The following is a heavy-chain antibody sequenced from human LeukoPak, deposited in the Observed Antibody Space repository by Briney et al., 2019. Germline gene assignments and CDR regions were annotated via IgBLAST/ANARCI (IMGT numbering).Heavy chain of an antibody. J-gene: IGHJ4*02. V-gene: IGHV3-23*01. CDR1: GFTLSSYA. CDR2: ISGSGGST. D-gene: IGHD3-10*01. Sequence: SGRSLRLSCAASGFTLSSYAMHWVRQSPGKGLEWVSAISGSGGSTYYADSVKGRFTISRDNSKNTLYLQMNSLRAEDTAVYYCARTTDYYYGSGSYYLVYWGQGTLVTVSS. CDR3: ARTTDYYYGSGSYYLVY.